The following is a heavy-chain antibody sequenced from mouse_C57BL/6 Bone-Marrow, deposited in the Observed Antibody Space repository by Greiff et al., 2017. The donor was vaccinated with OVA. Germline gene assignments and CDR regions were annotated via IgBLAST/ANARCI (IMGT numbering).Heavy chain of an antibody. CDR2: IRLKSDNYAT. Sequence: EVKVEESGGGLVQPGGSMKLSCVASGFTFSNYWMNWVRQSPEKGLEWVAQIRLKSDNYATHYAESVKGRFTISREDSKRSVYLQRNNLRAEDTGIYYGTEGGYFDDWGQGTTLTVSS. V-gene: IGHV6-3*01. D-gene: IGHD1-1*02. CDR3: TEGGYFDD. CDR1: GFTFSNYW. J-gene: IGHJ2*01.